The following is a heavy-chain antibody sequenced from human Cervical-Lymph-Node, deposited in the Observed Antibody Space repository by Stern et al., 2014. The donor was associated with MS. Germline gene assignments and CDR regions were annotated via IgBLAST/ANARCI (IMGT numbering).Heavy chain of an antibody. D-gene: IGHD6-19*01. CDR1: GFTFGSHA. CDR3: AKPAVARYFDY. Sequence: DQLVESGGGVVQPGRSLRLSCAASGFTFGSHAMHWVRQAPGQGLDWVAVISYDGSHQHYADSVKGRFTLSRDNSNNTLYLQMNSLRAEDTAVYYCAKPAVARYFDYWGQGTLVTVSA. V-gene: IGHV3-30-3*02. CDR2: ISYDGSHQ. J-gene: IGHJ4*02.